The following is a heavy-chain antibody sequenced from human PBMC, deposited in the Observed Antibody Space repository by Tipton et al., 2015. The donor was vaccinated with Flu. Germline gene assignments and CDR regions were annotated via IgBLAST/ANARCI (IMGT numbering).Heavy chain of an antibody. J-gene: IGHJ4*02. V-gene: IGHV4-59*01. CDR3: AKGDSLFEY. CDR1: GGSISSYY. CDR2: IYYIGNT. D-gene: IGHD2-21*02. Sequence: TLSLTCTVSGGSISSYYWSWIRQPPGKGLEWIGYIYYIGNTKYNPSLESRVTISVDTSKNQFSLRLRPVTAGDTALYHCAKGDSLFEYWGQGTRVTVSS.